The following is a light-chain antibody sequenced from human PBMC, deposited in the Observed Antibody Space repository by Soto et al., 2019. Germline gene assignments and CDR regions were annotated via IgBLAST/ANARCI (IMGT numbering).Light chain of an antibody. J-gene: IGKJ2*01. CDR2: GAS. CDR1: QSVSSN. V-gene: IGKV3-15*01. Sequence: EIVMTQSPATLSVSPGERATLSCRASQSVSSNLAWYQQKPGQAPRLLIYGASTRATGIPARFSGSGSGTEFTLTISSRQSEDLAVYYSQHYNNQRANTFGQGTKLEIK. CDR3: QHYNNQRANT.